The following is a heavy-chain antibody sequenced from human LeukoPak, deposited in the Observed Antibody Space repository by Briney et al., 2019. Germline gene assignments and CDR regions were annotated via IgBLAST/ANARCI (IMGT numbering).Heavy chain of an antibody. V-gene: IGHV3-20*04. Sequence: GGSLRLSCAASGFTFDDYGMSWVRQAPGKGLEWVSGINWNGGSTGYADSVKGRFTISRDNAKNSLFLQMNSRRAEDTAFYFCARVPRGGYFYYYYMDVWGKGTTVTVSS. CDR3: ARVPRGGYFYYYYMDV. D-gene: IGHD2-15*01. CDR1: GFTFDDYG. J-gene: IGHJ6*03. CDR2: INWNGGST.